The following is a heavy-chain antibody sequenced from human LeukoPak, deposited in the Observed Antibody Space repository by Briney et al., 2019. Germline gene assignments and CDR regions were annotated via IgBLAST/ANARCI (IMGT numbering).Heavy chain of an antibody. CDR2: IKHDGSEK. CDR1: GFTFSNYW. Sequence: PGGSLRLSCAASGFTFSNYWMNWVRQAPGKGLEWVANIKHDGSEKYYVDSVKGRFTISRDNAKNSLYLQMNSLRAEDTAVYYCARGFTVDVWGQGTTVTVSS. V-gene: IGHV3-7*01. J-gene: IGHJ6*02. CDR3: ARGFTVDV.